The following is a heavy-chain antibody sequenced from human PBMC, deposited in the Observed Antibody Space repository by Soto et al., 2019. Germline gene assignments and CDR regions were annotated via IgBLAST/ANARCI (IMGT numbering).Heavy chain of an antibody. D-gene: IGHD3-10*01. V-gene: IGHV4-30-4*01. CDR3: ARDNMVRGLFDY. CDR2: TYYSGST. J-gene: IGHJ4*02. Sequence: LSLTCTVSGGSISSDDYYWSWIRQPPGKGLEWIGYTYYSGSTDYNPSLKSRVTILVDTSKNQYSLKLSAVTAVDTAVYYCARDNMVRGLFDYWGQGTLVTVSS. CDR1: GGSISSDDYY.